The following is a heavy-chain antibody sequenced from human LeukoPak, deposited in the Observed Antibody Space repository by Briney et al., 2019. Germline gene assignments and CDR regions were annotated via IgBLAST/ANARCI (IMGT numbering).Heavy chain of an antibody. V-gene: IGHV4-34*01. Sequence: KSSETLSLTCAVYGGSFSGYYWSWIRQPPGKGLEWIGEINHSGSTNYNPSLKSRVTISVDTSKNQFSLKLSSVTAADTAVYYCASHIVGATALGYWGQGTLVTVSS. CDR3: ASHIVGATALGY. CDR2: INHSGST. D-gene: IGHD1-26*01. CDR1: GGSFSGYY. J-gene: IGHJ4*02.